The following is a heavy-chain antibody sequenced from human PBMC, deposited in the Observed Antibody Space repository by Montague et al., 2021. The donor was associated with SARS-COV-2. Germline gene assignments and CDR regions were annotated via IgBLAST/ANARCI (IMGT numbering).Heavy chain of an antibody. CDR3: ARTPGQIAGDAFDI. Sequence: SETLSLTCTVSGGSISSSSYYWGWLRQPPGKGLEWIGYIYYSGSTNYNPSLKSRVTISVDTSKNQFSLKLSSVAAADTAVCYCARTPGQIAGDAFDIWGQGTMVTVSS. V-gene: IGHV4-61*05. CDR1: GGSISSSSYY. J-gene: IGHJ3*02. D-gene: IGHD2-21*01. CDR2: IYYSGST.